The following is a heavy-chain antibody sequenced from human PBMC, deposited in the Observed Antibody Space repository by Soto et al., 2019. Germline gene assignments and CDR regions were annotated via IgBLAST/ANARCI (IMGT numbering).Heavy chain of an antibody. CDR1: GGTFSSYA. V-gene: IGHV1-69*13. CDR3: ARDRRTGTTSYYYYGMDV. J-gene: IGHJ6*02. D-gene: IGHD1-1*01. CDR2: IIPIFGTA. Sequence: ASVNVSCKASGGTFSSYAISWVRQAPGQGLEWMGGIIPIFGTANYAQKFQGRVTITADESTSTAYMELSSLRSEDTAVYYCARDRRTGTTSYYYYGMDVWGQGTTVTVSS.